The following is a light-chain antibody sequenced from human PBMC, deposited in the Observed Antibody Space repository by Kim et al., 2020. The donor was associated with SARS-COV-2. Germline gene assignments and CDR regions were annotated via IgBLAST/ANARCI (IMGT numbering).Light chain of an antibody. Sequence: ASVGDRVTLPCRARQNFHIWLAWFQPKTGKAPRVLMYKASTLESGVPSRFSGSGSGTEFTLTINSLQPDDSATYYCQQYDVHPETFGQGTKLDIK. CDR2: KAS. J-gene: IGKJ1*01. V-gene: IGKV1-5*03. CDR1: QNFHIW. CDR3: QQYDVHPET.